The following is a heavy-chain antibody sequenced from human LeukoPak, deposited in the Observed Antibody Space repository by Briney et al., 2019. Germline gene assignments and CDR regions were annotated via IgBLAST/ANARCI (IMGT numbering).Heavy chain of an antibody. Sequence: SETLSLTCTVSGGSISSYYWSWIRQPAGKGLEWIGRIYTSGSTNYNPSLKSRVTMSVDTSKNQFSLKLSSVTAADTAVYYCARGPLTFGGVIVIADAFDIWGQGTMVTVSS. D-gene: IGHD3-16*02. CDR3: ARGPLTFGGVIVIADAFDI. V-gene: IGHV4-4*07. J-gene: IGHJ3*02. CDR1: GGSISSYY. CDR2: IYTSGST.